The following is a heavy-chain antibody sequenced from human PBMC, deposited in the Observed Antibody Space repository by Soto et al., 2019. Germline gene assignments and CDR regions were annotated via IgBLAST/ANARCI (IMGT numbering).Heavy chain of an antibody. J-gene: IGHJ4*02. CDR3: ARGYSSGRVDY. CDR1: GGTFSSYT. D-gene: IGHD6-19*01. V-gene: IGHV1-69*02. Sequence: QVQLVQSGAEVKKPGSSVKVSCKASGGTFSSYTISWVRQAPGQGLEWMGRIIPILGIANYAQKFQGRVTSTEXKSTSTAYMELSSLRSEDTAVYYCARGYSSGRVDYWGQGTLVTVSS. CDR2: IIPILGIA.